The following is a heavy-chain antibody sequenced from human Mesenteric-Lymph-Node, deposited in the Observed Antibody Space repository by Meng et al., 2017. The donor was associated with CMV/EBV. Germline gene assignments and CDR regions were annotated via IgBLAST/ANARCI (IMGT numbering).Heavy chain of an antibody. J-gene: IGHJ6*02. CDR1: GSTFSSYG. CDR2: IRYDGSNK. CDR3: ARGGWLRCSRSSCYQDYSGMDV. V-gene: IGHV3-30*02. D-gene: IGHD2-2*01. Sequence: GGSLRLSCAASGSTFSSYGMHWVRQAPGKGLEWVAFIRYDGSNKYYADSVKGRFTISRDNSKNTLYLQMNSLRAEDTAVYYCARGGWLRCSRSSCYQDYSGMDVWGQGTTVTVSS.